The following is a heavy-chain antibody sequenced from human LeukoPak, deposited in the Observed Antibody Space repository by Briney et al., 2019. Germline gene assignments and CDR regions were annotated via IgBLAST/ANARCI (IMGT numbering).Heavy chain of an antibody. D-gene: IGHD3-9*01. Sequence: SESLSLTCTVSGGSISSYYWSWIRQPPGKGLEWIGYIYYSGSTNYNPSLKSRVTISVDTSKNQFSLKLSSVTAADTAVYYCARGPIIGFDYWGQGTLVTVSS. V-gene: IGHV4-59*01. J-gene: IGHJ4*02. CDR3: ARGPIIGFDY. CDR2: IYYSGST. CDR1: GGSISSYY.